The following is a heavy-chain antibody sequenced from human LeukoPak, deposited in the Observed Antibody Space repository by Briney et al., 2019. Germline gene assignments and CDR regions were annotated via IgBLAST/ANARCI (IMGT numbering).Heavy chain of an antibody. J-gene: IGHJ5*02. D-gene: IGHD4-17*01. CDR2: VYNNGIT. V-gene: IGHV4-59*08. CDR3: ARHMTPVTTFDP. Sequence: SETLSLTCTVSGGSISSYYWSWTRQPPGKGLEWIGYVYNNGITNYNPSLKSRVTMSGDTSKNQFSLRLTSVTAADTAVYYCARHMTPVTTFDPWGQGTLVTVSS. CDR1: GGSISSYY.